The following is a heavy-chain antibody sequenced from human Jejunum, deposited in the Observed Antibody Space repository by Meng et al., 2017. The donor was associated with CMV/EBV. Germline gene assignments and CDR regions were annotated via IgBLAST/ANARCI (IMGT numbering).Heavy chain of an antibody. CDR3: ARLVVVTSISGPRWFDP. V-gene: IGHV1-18*04. CDR1: GYPFTSHY. J-gene: IGHJ5*02. D-gene: IGHD2-21*02. Sequence: QVYRGQPGAEVKKPGASGKVSCKVFGYPFTSHYFSWLRQAPGQGLEWMGWISGYNGDTNYAQKFQGRVTITTDTSTSTTYMELRSLKSDDTAVYFCARLVVVTSISGPRWFDPWGQGTLVTVSS. CDR2: ISGYNGDT.